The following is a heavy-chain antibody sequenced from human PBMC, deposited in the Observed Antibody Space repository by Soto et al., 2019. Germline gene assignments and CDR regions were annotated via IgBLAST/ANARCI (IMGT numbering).Heavy chain of an antibody. Sequence: EVQLVESGGGLKQPGGSLRLSCAASGFTFRRYSMNWVRQAPGKGLEWVSYISSSNRTINYADSVKGRFIISRDNAKKSLYLQMHSLRDEDTAVYYCAREGWPLLQTGMDVWGQGTTVTVSS. CDR1: GFTFRRYS. J-gene: IGHJ6*02. D-gene: IGHD2-15*01. CDR2: ISSSNRTI. V-gene: IGHV3-48*02. CDR3: AREGWPLLQTGMDV.